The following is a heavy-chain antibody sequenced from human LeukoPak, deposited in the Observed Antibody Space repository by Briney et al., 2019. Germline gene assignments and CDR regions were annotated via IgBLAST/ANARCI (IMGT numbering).Heavy chain of an antibody. CDR1: GFTVSSNY. D-gene: IGHD3-10*01. V-gene: IGHV3-66*01. Sequence: GGSLRLSCAASGFTVSSNYMTWVRQAPGKGLEWVSVIYGGGNTYYADSVKGRFTISRDNSKNTLYLQMNSLRAEDTAVYYCARDAFYGSGLDAFDIWGQGTMVTVSS. CDR2: IYGGGNT. CDR3: ARDAFYGSGLDAFDI. J-gene: IGHJ3*02.